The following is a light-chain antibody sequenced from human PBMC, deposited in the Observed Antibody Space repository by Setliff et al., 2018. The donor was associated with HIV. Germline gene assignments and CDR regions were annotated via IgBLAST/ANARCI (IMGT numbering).Light chain of an antibody. J-gene: IGLJ2*01. CDR3: CSYVSGDTWI. CDR1: ATDVGNYES. V-gene: IGLV2-23*02. Sequence: QSVLAQPASVSGSPGQSITISCTGSATDVGNYESVSWYQHHPGEVPKLIIYDVNERPSGISNRFSGSKTGNSASLTISGLHTEDEADYYCCSYVSGDTWIFGGGTKVTV. CDR2: DVN.